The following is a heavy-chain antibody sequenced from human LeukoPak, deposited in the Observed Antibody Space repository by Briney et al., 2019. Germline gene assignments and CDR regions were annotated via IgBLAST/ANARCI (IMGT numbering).Heavy chain of an antibody. CDR1: GGTFSSYA. V-gene: IGHV1-69*04. Sequence: GASVKVSCKASGGTFSSYAISWVRQAPGQGLEWMGRIIPIFGIANYAQKFQGRVTITADKSTSTAYMELSSLRSEDTAVYYCARSVDYYDSSGYLYFDYWGQGTLVTVSS. J-gene: IGHJ4*02. D-gene: IGHD3-22*01. CDR3: ARSVDYYDSSGYLYFDY. CDR2: IIPIFGIA.